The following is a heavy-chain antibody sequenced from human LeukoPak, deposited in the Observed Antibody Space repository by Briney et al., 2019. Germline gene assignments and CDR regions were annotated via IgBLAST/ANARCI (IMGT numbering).Heavy chain of an antibody. D-gene: IGHD3-10*01. CDR2: LTGSGGST. J-gene: IGHJ4*02. CDR3: SKDRGGTLGDYFDY. Sequence: GGSLRLSCAASGFTFSSYEMNWVRQAPGKGLEWVSALTGSGGSTYYADSVKGRLTISRDNSKNTLYLQMNSLRAEDTALYYCSKDRGGTLGDYFDYWGQGTLVTVSS. V-gene: IGHV3-23*01. CDR1: GFTFSSYE.